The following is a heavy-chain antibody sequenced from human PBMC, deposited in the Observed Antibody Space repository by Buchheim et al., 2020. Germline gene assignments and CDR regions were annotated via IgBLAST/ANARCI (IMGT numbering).Heavy chain of an antibody. J-gene: IGHJ4*02. V-gene: IGHV5-10-1*03. CDR1: GYTFTSHW. CDR2: IDPDDSYT. D-gene: IGHD2-8*01. CDR3: ARQDCSSGVCYFFDH. Sequence: EVQLVQSGAEVKKPGESLRISCKGFGYTFTSHWISWVRQMPGKGLEWMGRIDPDDSYTNYSPSFQGHVTIPADKSLSPAYLHWRSLKASDTAMYYCARQDCSSGVCYFFDHWGQGTL.